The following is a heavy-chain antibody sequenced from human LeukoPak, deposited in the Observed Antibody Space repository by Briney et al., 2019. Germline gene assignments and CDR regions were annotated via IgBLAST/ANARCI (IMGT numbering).Heavy chain of an antibody. V-gene: IGHV3-23*01. CDR1: GFTFSSYA. Sequence: PGGSLRLSCAASGFTFSSYAMSWVRQAPGKGLEWVSAISCSGGSTYYADSVKGRFTISRDNSKNTLYLQMNSLRAEDTAVYYCAKGGVGDFWSGPYYYGMDVWGQGTTVTVSS. CDR2: ISCSGGST. J-gene: IGHJ6*02. CDR3: AKGGVGDFWSGPYYYGMDV. D-gene: IGHD3-3*01.